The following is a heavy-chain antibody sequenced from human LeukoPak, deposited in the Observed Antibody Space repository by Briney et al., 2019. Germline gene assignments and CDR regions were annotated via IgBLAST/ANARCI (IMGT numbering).Heavy chain of an antibody. CDR3: AKARVARAYYNSRGYYNFDY. V-gene: IGHV3-23*01. Sequence: GGSLRLSCAASGFTFSSFAMTWVRQAPGKGLEWVSSISASAGSTYYADSVKGRFTISRDNSKNTLFLQTNILRAEDTAIYYCAKARVARAYYNSRGYYNFDYWGQGTLVTVSS. D-gene: IGHD3-22*01. J-gene: IGHJ4*02. CDR1: GFTFSSFA. CDR2: ISASAGST.